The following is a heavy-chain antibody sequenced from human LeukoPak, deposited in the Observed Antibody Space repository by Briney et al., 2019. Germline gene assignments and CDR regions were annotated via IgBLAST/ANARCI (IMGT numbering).Heavy chain of an antibody. CDR1: GFTFSSYA. J-gene: IGHJ5*02. V-gene: IGHV3-23*01. CDR3: AKDLRRSSWPP. CDR2: ISGSGGST. Sequence: GGSLRLSCAASGFTFSSYAMSWVRQAPGKGLEWVSAISGSGGSTYYAGSVKGRFTISRDNSKNTLYLQMNSLRAEDTAVYYCAKDLRRSSWPPWGQGTLVTVSS. D-gene: IGHD6-13*01.